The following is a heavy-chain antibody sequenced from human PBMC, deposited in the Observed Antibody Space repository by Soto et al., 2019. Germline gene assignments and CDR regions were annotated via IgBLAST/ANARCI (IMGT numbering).Heavy chain of an antibody. J-gene: IGHJ4*02. D-gene: IGHD2-15*01. V-gene: IGHV1-24*01. CDR1: GYTFNSYG. CDR3: ASTSKDIVVVVAPTGY. CDR2: FGPEDGDT. Sequence: ASLKVSCKASGYTFNSYGICWVRQAPGQGLEWMGGFGPEDGDTIYAQKFQGRVTMTEDTSTDTAYMELSSLRSEDTAVYYCASTSKDIVVVVAPTGYWGQGTLVTVSS.